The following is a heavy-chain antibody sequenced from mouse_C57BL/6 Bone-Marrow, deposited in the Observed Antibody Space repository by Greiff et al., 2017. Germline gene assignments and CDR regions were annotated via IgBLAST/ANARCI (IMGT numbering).Heavy chain of an antibody. CDR1: GFSLTSYG. CDR2: IWSGGST. CDR3: DKRGSSYGYYDV. V-gene: IGHV2-5*01. Sequence: VKLMESGPGLVQPSQSLSITCTVSGFSLTSYGVHWVRQSPGKGLEWLGVIWSGGSTDYNAAFMSRLSITKDNSKSQVFFKMNSLQADDTAIYYCDKRGSSYGYYDVWGTGTTVTVSS. J-gene: IGHJ1*03. D-gene: IGHD1-1*01.